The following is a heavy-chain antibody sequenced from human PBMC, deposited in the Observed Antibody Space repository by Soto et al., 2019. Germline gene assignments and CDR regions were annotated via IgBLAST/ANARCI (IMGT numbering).Heavy chain of an antibody. D-gene: IGHD4-4*01. CDR1: GFTFSSYE. J-gene: IGHJ6*02. Sequence: GGSLRLSCAASGFTFSSYEMNWVRQAPGKGLEWVSYISSSGSTIYYADSVKGRFTISRDNAKNSLYLQMNSLRAEDTAVYYCARGDPYSSYYYYYGMDVWGQGTTVTVSS. CDR3: ARGDPYSSYYYYYGMDV. CDR2: ISSSGSTI. V-gene: IGHV3-48*03.